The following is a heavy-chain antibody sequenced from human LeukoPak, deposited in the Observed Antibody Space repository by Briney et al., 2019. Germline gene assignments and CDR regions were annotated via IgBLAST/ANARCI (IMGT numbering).Heavy chain of an antibody. CDR1: GYTFTSYG. D-gene: IGHD6-13*01. CDR3: ARELIAAATYYYYYYGMDV. CDR2: ISAYNGNT. V-gene: IGHV1-18*01. J-gene: IGHJ6*02. Sequence: ASVKVSCKASGYTFTSYGISWVRQAPGQGLEWMGWISAYNGNTNYAQKLQGRVTMTTDTSTSTAYMELSSLRSEDTAVYYCARELIAAATYYYYYYGMDVWGQGTTVTVSS.